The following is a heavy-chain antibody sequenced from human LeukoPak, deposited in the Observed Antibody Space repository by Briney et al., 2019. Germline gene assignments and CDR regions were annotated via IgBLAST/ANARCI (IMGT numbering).Heavy chain of an antibody. J-gene: IGHJ4*02. Sequence: GGSPRLSCAASGFTFSSYSINWVRQAPGKGLEWVSSISSGGTFMYYADSVKGRFTISRDNAKKSVFLQMNSLRAEDSAVYYCAREPTGDYWGQGMLVTVSS. CDR1: GFTFSSYS. D-gene: IGHD1-1*01. CDR3: AREPTGDY. V-gene: IGHV3-21*01. CDR2: ISSGGTFM.